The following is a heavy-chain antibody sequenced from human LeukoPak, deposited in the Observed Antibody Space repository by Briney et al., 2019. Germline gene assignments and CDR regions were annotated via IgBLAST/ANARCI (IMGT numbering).Heavy chain of an antibody. CDR2: IYYSGST. V-gene: IGHV4-59*12. D-gene: IGHD7-27*01. CDR1: GGSISSYY. J-gene: IGHJ4*02. CDR3: ARESLGMSPGY. Sequence: SETLFLTCTVSGGSISSYYWSWIRHPPGKELERIGYIYYSGSTNYNPSPKSRVTISVDTSKNQFSLKLSSVTAADTAVYYCARESLGMSPGYWGQGTLVTVSS.